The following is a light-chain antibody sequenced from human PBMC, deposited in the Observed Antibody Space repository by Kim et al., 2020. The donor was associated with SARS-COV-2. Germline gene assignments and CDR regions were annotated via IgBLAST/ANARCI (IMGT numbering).Light chain of an antibody. CDR1: QSGSSS. Sequence: VPPGESAPLSCRASQSGSSSLALHQQNPGQAPSLLIYGTSTRATGIPARFSASGTGTEFTLTISSLQSEDFAVYYCQQYNQWPGTFGQGTKVDIK. V-gene: IGKV3-15*01. CDR2: GTS. J-gene: IGKJ1*01. CDR3: QQYNQWPGT.